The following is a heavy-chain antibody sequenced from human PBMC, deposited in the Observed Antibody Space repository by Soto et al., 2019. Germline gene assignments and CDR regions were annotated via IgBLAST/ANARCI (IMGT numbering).Heavy chain of an antibody. D-gene: IGHD5-18*01. J-gene: IGHJ6*02. CDR1: GYSFTTYW. Sequence: GESLKISCKGSGYSFTTYWINWVRQLPGRGLELMGRIDPSDSYSNYSPSFRGHVTLSADKSITTAYLQWTSLKASDTATYFCARXATLREWTQLSSYGMDVWGQGTTVTVSS. CDR3: ARXATLREWTQLSSYGMDV. CDR2: IDPSDSYS. V-gene: IGHV5-10-1*01.